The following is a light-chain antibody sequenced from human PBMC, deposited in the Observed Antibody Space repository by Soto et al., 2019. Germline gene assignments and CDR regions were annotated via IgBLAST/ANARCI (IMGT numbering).Light chain of an antibody. CDR2: EVS. CDR3: SSYTSSSTLV. CDR1: TSDVGAYNF. J-gene: IGLJ1*01. V-gene: IGLV2-14*01. Sequence: QSALTQPASVSGSPGQSITISCTGTTSDVGAYNFVSWYQHHPGKAPKIMIYEVSNRPSGVSNRFSGSKSGNTASLTISGLQSEDEADYYCSSYTSSSTLVFGTGTKLTVL.